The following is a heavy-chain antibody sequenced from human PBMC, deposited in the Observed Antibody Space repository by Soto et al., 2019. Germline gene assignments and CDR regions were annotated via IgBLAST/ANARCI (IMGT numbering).Heavy chain of an antibody. J-gene: IGHJ4*02. V-gene: IGHV4-30-2*01. Sequence: PSETLSLSCGVSGGSSSSGGYSWSWIRQPPGKGLEWIGYIYHSGRTYYNPSLKSRVTISVDRSKNQFSLKLSSVTAADTAVYYCTRVPDYRGQGTLVTVSS. CDR2: IYHSGRT. CDR3: TRVPDY. CDR1: GGSSSSGGYS.